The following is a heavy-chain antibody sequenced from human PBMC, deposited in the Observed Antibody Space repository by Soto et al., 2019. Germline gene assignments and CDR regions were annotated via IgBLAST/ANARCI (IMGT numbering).Heavy chain of an antibody. CDR1: GGSISSSSYY. CDR2: IYNSGST. V-gene: IGHV4-39*01. Sequence: QLQLQESGPGLVKPSETLSLTCTVSGGSISSSSYYWGWIRQPPGKGLEWIGSIYNSGSTYYNPSLKSRVTISVDTSKNQFSLKLSSVTAADTAVYYCARLCPAYGSGSYCPFDYWGQGTLVTVSS. D-gene: IGHD3-10*01. CDR3: ARLCPAYGSGSYCPFDY. J-gene: IGHJ4*02.